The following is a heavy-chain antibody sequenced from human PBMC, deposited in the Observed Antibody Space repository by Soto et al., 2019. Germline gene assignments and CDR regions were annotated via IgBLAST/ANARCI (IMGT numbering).Heavy chain of an antibody. CDR1: GSTFSDYY. D-gene: IGHD1-1*01. CDR2: ISSSSYT. J-gene: IGHJ4*02. V-gene: IGHV3-11*05. Sequence: GGSLRLSCAASGSTFSDYYMSWIRQAPGKGLEWVSYISSSSYTNYADSVKGRFTISRDNAKNSLYLQMNSLRAEDTAVYYCARVLPLLYNWNDVWFPDYWGQGTLVTVSS. CDR3: ARVLPLLYNWNDVWFPDY.